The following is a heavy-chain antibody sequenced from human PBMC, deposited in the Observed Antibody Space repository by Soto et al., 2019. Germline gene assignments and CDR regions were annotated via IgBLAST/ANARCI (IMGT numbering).Heavy chain of an antibody. CDR2: IYYSGST. J-gene: IGHJ6*02. Sequence: SETLSLTCTVSGGSISSYYWSWIRQPPGKGLEWIGYIYYSGSTNYNPSLKSRVTISVDTSKNQFSLKLSSVTAADTAVYYCARHKGYSYGGPPDYYYYGMDVWGQGTTVTVSS. CDR1: GGSISSYY. CDR3: ARHKGYSYGGPPDYYYYGMDV. V-gene: IGHV4-59*01. D-gene: IGHD5-18*01.